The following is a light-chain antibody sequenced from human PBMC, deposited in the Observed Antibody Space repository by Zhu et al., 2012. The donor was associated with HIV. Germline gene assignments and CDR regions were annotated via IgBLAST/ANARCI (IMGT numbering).Light chain of an antibody. CDR1: GSVRSF. V-gene: IGKV3-11*01. CDR3: QQYGSSPWT. CDR2: DTS. Sequence: IVLTQSPATLSLSPGERATVSCRASGSVRSFLAWYQQKPGQAPRLLIYDTSKRATGIPARFSGSGSGTDFTLTISSLEPEDFAVYYCQQYGSSPWTFGQGTKVEI. J-gene: IGKJ1*01.